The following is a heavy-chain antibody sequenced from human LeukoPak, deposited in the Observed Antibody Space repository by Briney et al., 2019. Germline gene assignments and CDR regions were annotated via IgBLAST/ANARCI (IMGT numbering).Heavy chain of an antibody. CDR1: GVSISIYY. J-gene: IGHJ4*02. Sequence: SETLSLTCTVSGVSISIYYWSWVRQPPGKGLEWIGYIYNSGSTNYNPSLRSRATISADTSKNQFSLKLSSVTAADTAVYYCVRDRELNYWGQGTLVTVSS. CDR3: VRDRELNY. D-gene: IGHD1-26*01. CDR2: IYNSGST. V-gene: IGHV4-59*01.